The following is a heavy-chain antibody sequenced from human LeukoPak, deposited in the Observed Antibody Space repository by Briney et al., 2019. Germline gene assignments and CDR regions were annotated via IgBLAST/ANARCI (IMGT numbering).Heavy chain of an antibody. Sequence: SETLSLTGTVSGGSISSGGYYWSWIRQHPGKGLEWIGYIYYSGSTYYNPSLKSRVTISVDTSKNQFSLKLSSVTAADTAVYYCARDSAYGSGSYPEYWGQGTLVTVSS. J-gene: IGHJ4*02. CDR1: GGSISSGGYY. CDR2: IYYSGST. V-gene: IGHV4-31*03. D-gene: IGHD3-10*01. CDR3: ARDSAYGSGSYPEY.